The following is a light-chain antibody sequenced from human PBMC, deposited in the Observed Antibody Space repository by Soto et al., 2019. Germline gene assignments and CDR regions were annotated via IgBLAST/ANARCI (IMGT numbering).Light chain of an antibody. CDR3: QQYNSWPLT. CDR1: QSVGSD. CDR2: DIF. Sequence: EIVMTQSPATLSVSPGDRATLSCRASQSVGSDLAWYQQKPGQAPRLVIYDIFTRATGVPTRISGSGSGTEFALSVGSLQAEDCAGYYCQQYNSWPLTFGGGTKVEIK. V-gene: IGKV3D-15*01. J-gene: IGKJ4*01.